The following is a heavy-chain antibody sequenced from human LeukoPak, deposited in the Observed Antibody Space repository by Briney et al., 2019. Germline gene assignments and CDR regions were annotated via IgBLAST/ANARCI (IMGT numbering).Heavy chain of an antibody. CDR1: GGSISSSSYY. CDR2: IYYSGST. V-gene: IGHV4-39*01. CDR3: ARPLYYDFWSGYYVAEYFQH. Sequence: KPSETLSLTCTVSGGSISSSSYYWGWIRQPPGKGLGWIGSIYYSGSTYYNPSLKSRVTISVDTSKNQFSLKLSSVTAADTAVYYCARPLYYDFWSGYYVAEYFQHWGQGTLVTVSS. D-gene: IGHD3-3*01. J-gene: IGHJ1*01.